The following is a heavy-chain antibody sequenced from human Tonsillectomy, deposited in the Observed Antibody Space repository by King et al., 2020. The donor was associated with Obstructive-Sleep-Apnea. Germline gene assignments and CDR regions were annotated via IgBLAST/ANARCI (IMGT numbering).Heavy chain of an antibody. CDR2: ISSDGSHK. D-gene: IGHD3-10*01. J-gene: IGHJ6*02. V-gene: IGHV3-30*04. CDR1: GFTFSTYA. Sequence: VQLVESGGGVVQPGRYLRLYCAASGFTFSTYALHWVRQAPGKGLEWVAFISSDGSHKYFAASVKGRFTISRDNSKNTLYLQMHSLSAEDTAVYFCARDVGGEIGIYYFFYGMDVWGQGTTVTVSS. CDR3: ARDVGGEIGIYYFFYGMDV.